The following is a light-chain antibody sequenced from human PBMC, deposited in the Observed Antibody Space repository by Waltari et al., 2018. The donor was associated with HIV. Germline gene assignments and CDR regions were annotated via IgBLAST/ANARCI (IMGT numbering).Light chain of an antibody. CDR2: KDS. Sequence: SYELTQPPSVSVSPGQTARITCPGDALPKQYANWYQQKPGQAPVLVIYKDSERPSGIPERFSGSSSGTTVTLTISGVQAEDEADYYCQSADSSGTYRGVFGGGTKLTVL. CDR1: ALPKQY. J-gene: IGLJ2*01. V-gene: IGLV3-25*03. CDR3: QSADSSGTYRGV.